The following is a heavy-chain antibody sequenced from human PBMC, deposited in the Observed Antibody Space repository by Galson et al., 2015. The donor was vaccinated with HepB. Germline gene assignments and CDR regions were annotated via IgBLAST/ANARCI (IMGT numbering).Heavy chain of an antibody. CDR3: AGVSRAIFRLYDAFEI. V-gene: IGHV1-69*13. CDR1: GGTFNNYA. CDR2: VIPLFGSA. Sequence: SVKVSCKASGGTFNNYAINWVRQAPGHGLEWMGGVIPLFGSANYAQKFQGRVTITADEATSTAFMELSGLRSDDTAVYYCAGVSRAIFRLYDAFEIWGQGTLVTVSS. D-gene: IGHD2/OR15-2a*01. J-gene: IGHJ3*02.